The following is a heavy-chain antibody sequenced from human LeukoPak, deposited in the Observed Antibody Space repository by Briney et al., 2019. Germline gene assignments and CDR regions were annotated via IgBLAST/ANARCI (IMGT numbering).Heavy chain of an antibody. D-gene: IGHD3-10*01. Sequence: SVKVSCKASGGIFSSFAFNWVRQAPGQGLEWMGEFIPLSGTSNYAQKFQGRLTITADESTSTAYMELTSLTSEDTAIYYCAKAPAVGVITGVWFDPWGQGTLVTVSS. V-gene: IGHV1-69*13. J-gene: IGHJ5*02. CDR1: GGIFSSFA. CDR2: FIPLSGTS. CDR3: AKAPAVGVITGVWFDP.